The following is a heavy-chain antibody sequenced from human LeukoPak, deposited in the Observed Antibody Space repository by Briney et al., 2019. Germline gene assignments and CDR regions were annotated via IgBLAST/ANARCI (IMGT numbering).Heavy chain of an antibody. CDR2: INHSGST. D-gene: IGHD3-22*01. V-gene: IGHV4-34*01. Sequence: SETLSLTCAVYGGSFSGYYWSWIRQPPGKGLEWIGEINHSGSTNYNPSLKSRVTISVDTSKNQFSLKLSSVTAADTAVFYCARANYYDSSGLRYWGQGTLVTVSS. J-gene: IGHJ4*02. CDR1: GGSFSGYY. CDR3: ARANYYDSSGLRY.